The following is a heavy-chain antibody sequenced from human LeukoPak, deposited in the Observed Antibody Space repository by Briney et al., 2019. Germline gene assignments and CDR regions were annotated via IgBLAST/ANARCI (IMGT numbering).Heavy chain of an antibody. D-gene: IGHD7-27*01. V-gene: IGHV3-9*01. Sequence: PGGSLRLSCAASGFTFDHYAMRWVRQAPGKGLEWVSGISRNSGSTVYADSVKGRFIISRDNAKNSLYLEMNSLRAEDTALYYCAKDGQKLGFYFYYYMDVWGTGTTVTVAS. CDR3: AKDGQKLGFYFYYYMDV. CDR1: GFTFDHYA. J-gene: IGHJ6*03. CDR2: ISRNSGST.